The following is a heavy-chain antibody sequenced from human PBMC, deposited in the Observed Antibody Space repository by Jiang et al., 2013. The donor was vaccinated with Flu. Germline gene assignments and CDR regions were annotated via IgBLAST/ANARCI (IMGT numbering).Heavy chain of an antibody. D-gene: IGHD3-22*01. J-gene: IGHJ3*02. V-gene: IGHV1-2*02. Sequence: GAEVKKPGASVKVSCKASGYTFTAYYIHWVRQAPGQGLEWMGWISPYNGDTDYAEKFKGRVTMAWDASISTAYMELSGLRSDDTAMYYCARDLSDYYDNIRYYPNAFDIWGQGTVVTVSA. CDR1: GYTFTAYY. CDR3: ARDLSDYYDNIRYYPNAFDI. CDR2: ISPYNGDT.